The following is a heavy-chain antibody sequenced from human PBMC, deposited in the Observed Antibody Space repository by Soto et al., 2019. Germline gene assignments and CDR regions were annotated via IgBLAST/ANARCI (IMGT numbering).Heavy chain of an antibody. Sequence: SETLSLTCTVSGGSISSYSWSWIRQPPGKGLEWIGYMFYSGSTEYNPSLKSRLTISVDTSKNQFSLNLNSVTAADTAVYYCAVTPRYCSGGSCQPAHALDIWGTGTMVTVSS. D-gene: IGHD2-15*01. V-gene: IGHV4-59*01. CDR3: AVTPRYCSGGSCQPAHALDI. CDR1: GGSISSYS. CDR2: MFYSGST. J-gene: IGHJ3*02.